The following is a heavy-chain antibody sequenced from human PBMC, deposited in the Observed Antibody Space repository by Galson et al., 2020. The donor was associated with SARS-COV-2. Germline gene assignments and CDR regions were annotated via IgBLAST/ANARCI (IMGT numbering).Heavy chain of an antibody. V-gene: IGHV2-5*01. D-gene: IGHD3-9*01. CDR2: IFWNDDQ. CDR3: AHARRYMGRESFDV. Sequence: SGPTLVKPTQTLTLTCTFSGFSLPTEGEGLGWIRQPPGKALEWLAVIFWNDDQRYSPSLKSRLTITRDTPKNQVVLTMTDLDAVDTGTYYCAHARRYMGRESFDVWGQGTMVIVSS. J-gene: IGHJ3*01. CDR1: GFSLPTEGEG.